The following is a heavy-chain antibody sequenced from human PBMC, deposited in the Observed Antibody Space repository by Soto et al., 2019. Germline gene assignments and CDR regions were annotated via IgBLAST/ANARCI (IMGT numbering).Heavy chain of an antibody. D-gene: IGHD5-12*01. V-gene: IGHV3-73*01. CDR3: TRFPSSGYDAVEY. J-gene: IGHJ4*02. CDR1: GFTFSGSA. CDR2: IRSKANSYAT. Sequence: GGSLRLSCAASGFTFSGSAMHWVRQASGKGLEWVGRIRSKANSYATAYAASVKGRFTISRDDSKNTAYLQMNSLKTEDTAVYYCTRFPSSGYDAVEYWGQGTLVTVSS.